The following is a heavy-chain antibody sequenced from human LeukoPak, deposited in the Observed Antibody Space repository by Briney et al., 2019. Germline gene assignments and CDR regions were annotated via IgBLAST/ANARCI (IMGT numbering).Heavy chain of an antibody. V-gene: IGHV4-28*06. Sequence: PSDTLSLTCAVSGYSISSSNWWGWIRQPPGKGLEWIGYIYYSGSTNYNPSLKSRVTMSVDTSKNQFSLKLSSVTALDTAVYYCARSRPEKYAGAFDYWGQGTLVTVSS. CDR3: ARSRPEKYAGAFDY. J-gene: IGHJ4*02. CDR2: IYYSGST. D-gene: IGHD7-27*01. CDR1: GYSISSSNW.